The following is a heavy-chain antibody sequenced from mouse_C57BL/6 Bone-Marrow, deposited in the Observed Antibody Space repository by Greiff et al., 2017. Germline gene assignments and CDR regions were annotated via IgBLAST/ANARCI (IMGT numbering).Heavy chain of an antibody. D-gene: IGHD1-2*01. V-gene: IGHV1-81*01. CDR2: IYPRSGNT. Sequence: QVQLQQSGAELARPGASVKLSCKASGYTFTSYGISWVKQRTGQGLEWIGEIYPRSGNTYYNEKFKGKATLTADKSSSTAYMELRSPTSEDSAVYFCARGLLRRWYFDVGGTGTTVTVSS. CDR3: ARGLLRRWYFDV. CDR1: GYTFTSYG. J-gene: IGHJ1*03.